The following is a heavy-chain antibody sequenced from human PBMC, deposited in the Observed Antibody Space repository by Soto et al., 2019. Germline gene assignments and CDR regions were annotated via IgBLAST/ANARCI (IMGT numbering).Heavy chain of an antibody. J-gene: IGHJ4*02. Sequence: QVQLQESGPGLVKPSQTLSLTCTVSGASINSGGYYWNWIRQHPGEGLEWIGYIYYSGGTYNNPSLRSRLTLSVATSKNQFSLRLSCVSAADTAVYYCARDVGGYGSFDYWGQGTLVTVSS. CDR1: GASINSGGYY. CDR2: IYYSGGT. CDR3: ARDVGGYGSFDY. D-gene: IGHD2-15*01. V-gene: IGHV4-31*03.